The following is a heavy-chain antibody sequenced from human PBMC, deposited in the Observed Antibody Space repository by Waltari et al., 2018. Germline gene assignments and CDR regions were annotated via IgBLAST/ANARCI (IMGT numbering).Heavy chain of an antibody. J-gene: IGHJ4*02. D-gene: IGHD2-15*01. CDR1: GGTFSSYA. Sequence: QVQLVQSGAEVKKPGSSVKVSCKASGGTFSSYAISWVRQAPGQGLEWMGGIIPIFGTENYAQKFQGRVTITTDESTSTAYMELSSLRSEDTAVYYCAREECSGGSCYPPGYWGQGTLVTVSS. CDR3: AREECSGGSCYPPGY. CDR2: IIPIFGTE. V-gene: IGHV1-69*05.